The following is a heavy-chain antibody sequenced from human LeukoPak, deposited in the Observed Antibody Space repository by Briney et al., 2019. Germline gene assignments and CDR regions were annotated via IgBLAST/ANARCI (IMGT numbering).Heavy chain of an antibody. V-gene: IGHV3-30*18. Sequence: GGSLRLSCAASGFTFSRYGIHWVRQAPGKGLEWVAVISHDGSNNYYADSVKGLFTISRDNSKNTLYLQMISLRAEDTAVYYCAKDTCSGGSCYYYYGMDVWGQGTTVTVSS. CDR1: GFTFSRYG. CDR2: ISHDGSNN. D-gene: IGHD2-15*01. CDR3: AKDTCSGGSCYYYYGMDV. J-gene: IGHJ6*02.